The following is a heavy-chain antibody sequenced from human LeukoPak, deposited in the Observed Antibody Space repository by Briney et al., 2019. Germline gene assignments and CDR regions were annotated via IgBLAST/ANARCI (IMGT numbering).Heavy chain of an antibody. D-gene: IGHD4-11*01. V-gene: IGHV3-21*01. Sequence: GGSLRLSCAASGFTFSSYSMNWVRQAPGKGLEWVSSISSGSDYIYYADSVKGRFTISRDNAKNSLYLQMNSLRAEDTAVYYCARGGTVTTSNIEYYYYYMDVWGKGTTVTVSS. J-gene: IGHJ6*03. CDR1: GFTFSSYS. CDR2: ISSGSDYI. CDR3: ARGGTVTTSNIEYYYYYMDV.